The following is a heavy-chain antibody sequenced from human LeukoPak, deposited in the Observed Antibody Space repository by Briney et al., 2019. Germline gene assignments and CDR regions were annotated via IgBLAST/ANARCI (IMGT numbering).Heavy chain of an antibody. D-gene: IGHD2-21*02. Sequence: SETLSLTCTVSGGSISSSSYYWGWIRQPPGKGLKWIGSIYYSGSTYYNPSLKSRVTISVDTSKNRFSLKLSSVTAADTAVYYCARHFLGDCYFDYWGQGTLVTVSS. V-gene: IGHV4-39*01. CDR1: GGSISSSSYY. J-gene: IGHJ4*02. CDR3: ARHFLGDCYFDY. CDR2: IYYSGST.